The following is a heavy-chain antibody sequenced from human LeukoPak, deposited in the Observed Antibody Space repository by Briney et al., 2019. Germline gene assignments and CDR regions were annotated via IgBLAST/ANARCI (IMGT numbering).Heavy chain of an antibody. Sequence: GSSVKVSCKASVGTFSSYAISWVRQAPGQGLEWMGGIIPIFGTANYAQKFQGRVTITADESTSTAYMELSSLRSEDTAVYYCARDRDYGDYFRPYSFDYWGQGTLVTVSS. CDR3: ARDRDYGDYFRPYSFDY. D-gene: IGHD4-17*01. J-gene: IGHJ4*02. CDR2: IIPIFGTA. CDR1: VGTFSSYA. V-gene: IGHV1-69*01.